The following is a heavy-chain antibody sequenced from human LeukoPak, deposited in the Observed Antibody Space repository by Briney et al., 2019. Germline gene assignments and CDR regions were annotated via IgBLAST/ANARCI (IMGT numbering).Heavy chain of an antibody. D-gene: IGHD3-10*01. CDR3: ARQRFTMRAYAGNWFDP. V-gene: IGHV5-51*01. Sequence: GESLKISCKGSGYSFTSYWIGWVRQMPGKGLEWMGIIYPGDYDTRYSPSFQGQVTISADKSISTAYLQWSSLRASDTAMYYCARQRFTMRAYAGNWFDPWGQGTLVTVSS. CDR2: IYPGDYDT. J-gene: IGHJ5*02. CDR1: GYSFTSYW.